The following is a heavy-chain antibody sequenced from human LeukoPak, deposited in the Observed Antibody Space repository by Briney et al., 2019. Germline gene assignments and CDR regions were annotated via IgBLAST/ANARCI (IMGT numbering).Heavy chain of an antibody. CDR1: GGSFSGYH. J-gene: IGHJ4*02. CDR3: ARGRITMVRGVTYYFDY. D-gene: IGHD3-10*01. Sequence: SETLSLTCAVYGGSFSGYHWSWIRQPPGKGLEWIGEINHSGSTNYNPSLKSRVTISVDTSKNQFSLKLSSVTAADTAVYYCARGRITMVRGVTYYFDYWGQGTLVTVSS. CDR2: INHSGST. V-gene: IGHV4-34*01.